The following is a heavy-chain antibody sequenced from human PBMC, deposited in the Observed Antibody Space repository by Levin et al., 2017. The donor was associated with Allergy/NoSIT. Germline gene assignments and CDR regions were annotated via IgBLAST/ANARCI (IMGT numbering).Heavy chain of an antibody. V-gene: IGHV3-74*01. J-gene: IGHJ4*02. Sequence: GESLKISCVGSGFTFSGYFIHWARQVPGKGLVWVSRIKHDGSSSGYADSVKGRYTIPRDNAMGTVYLQMNSLRAEDTAMYYCGREGQTAGIDYWGQGTLVTVSP. CDR2: IKHDGSSS. CDR3: GREGQTAGIDY. CDR1: GFTFSGYF.